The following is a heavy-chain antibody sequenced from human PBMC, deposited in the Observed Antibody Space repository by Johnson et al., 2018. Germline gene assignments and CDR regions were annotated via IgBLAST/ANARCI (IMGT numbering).Heavy chain of an antibody. Sequence: QVQLVQSGGGVVQPGRSLRLSCAASGFTFSSYALHWVRQAPGKGLEWVAVISYDGSNKYYAASVKGRFTISRDKSKNTRYLPMNSLRAEDTAVDYCARTTIVVVTAIRGRDNAFDIWGQGTMVTVSS. CDR3: ARTTIVVVTAIRGRDNAFDI. J-gene: IGHJ3*02. D-gene: IGHD2-21*02. CDR2: ISYDGSNK. CDR1: GFTFSSYA. V-gene: IGHV3-30-3*01.